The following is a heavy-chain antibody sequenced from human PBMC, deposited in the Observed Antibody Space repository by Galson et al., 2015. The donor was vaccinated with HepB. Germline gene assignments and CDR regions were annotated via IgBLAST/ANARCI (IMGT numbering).Heavy chain of an antibody. J-gene: IGHJ3*02. Sequence: LRLSCAASGFTFSSYEMNWVRQAPGKGLEWVSYISSSGSTIYYADSVKGRFTISRDNAKNSLYLQMNSLRAEDTAVYYCARVPWLPSLAMGAFDIWGQGTMVTVSS. CDR1: GFTFSSYE. CDR3: ARVPWLPSLAMGAFDI. D-gene: IGHD5-24*01. V-gene: IGHV3-48*03. CDR2: ISSSGSTI.